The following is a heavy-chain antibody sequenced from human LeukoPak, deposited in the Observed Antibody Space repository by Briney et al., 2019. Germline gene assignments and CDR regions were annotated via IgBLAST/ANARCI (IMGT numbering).Heavy chain of an antibody. CDR1: GGSITSSSSY. CDR3: VRLFRSNYHNVLTGYFDS. J-gene: IGHJ4*02. D-gene: IGHD3-9*01. V-gene: IGHV4-39*01. Sequence: SETLSLTCTVSGGSITSSSSYWGWIRQPPGKGLEWIGSIYYSGITYYNPSLKGRVTISVDTSKNQFSLILSSVTAADTAVYYCVRLFRSNYHNVLTGYFDSWGQGTLVTVSS. CDR2: IYYSGIT.